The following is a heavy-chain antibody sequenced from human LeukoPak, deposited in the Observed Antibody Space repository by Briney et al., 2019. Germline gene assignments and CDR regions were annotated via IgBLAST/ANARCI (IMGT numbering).Heavy chain of an antibody. J-gene: IGHJ1*01. CDR3: AKDSYDDSI. CDR2: ISDSGGRT. V-gene: IGHV3-23*01. Sequence: GGSLRLSCAASGFTFSSYGMTWVRQAPGKGLEWVSAISDSGGRTFYADSVKGRFTISRDNSKNTLYLQINSLRAGDTAVYYCAKDSYDDSIWGQGTLVTVSS. D-gene: IGHD5-18*01. CDR1: GFTFSSYG.